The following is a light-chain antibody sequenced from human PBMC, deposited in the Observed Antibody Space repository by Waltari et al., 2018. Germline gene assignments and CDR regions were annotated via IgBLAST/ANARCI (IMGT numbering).Light chain of an antibody. CDR2: EDI. V-gene: IGLV3-10*01. Sequence: SYELTQPPSVSVSPGQTARITCSGDALSKKYAYWYQQKSGQAPVLGIYEDIKRPTGIPEGFSGSSSGTTATLTISGAHVDDEADYYCYSTDFSGHDRVFGGGTKLTIL. CDR3: YSTDFSGHDRV. J-gene: IGLJ3*02. CDR1: ALSKKY.